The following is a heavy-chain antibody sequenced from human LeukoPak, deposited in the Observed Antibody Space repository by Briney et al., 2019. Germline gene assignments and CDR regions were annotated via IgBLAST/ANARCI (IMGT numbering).Heavy chain of an antibody. CDR2: IWYDGSNK. D-gene: IGHD3-22*01. V-gene: IGHV3-33*01. CDR3: ARGGPPGGYTPYYMDV. J-gene: IGHJ6*03. CDR1: GFTFSSYG. Sequence: GGSLRLSCAASGFTFSSYGRHWVRQAPGKGLEWVAVIWYDGSNKYYADYVKGRFTISRDNSKNTLYLQMNSLRAEDTAVYYYARGGPPGGYTPYYMDVWGKGTTVTVSS.